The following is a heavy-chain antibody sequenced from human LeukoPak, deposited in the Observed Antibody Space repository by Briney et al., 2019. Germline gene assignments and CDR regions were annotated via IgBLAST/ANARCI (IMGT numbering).Heavy chain of an antibody. CDR2: IWYDGSNK. J-gene: IGHJ4*02. V-gene: IGHV3-33*01. CDR1: GFTFNSYG. CDR3: ARFFSNGFYYGSGSHLDY. D-gene: IGHD3-10*01. Sequence: GGSLRLSCAASGFTFNSYGMHWVRQAPGKGLEWVAFIWYDGSNKYYADSVKGRFTISRDNSRNTLYLQMNSLRAEDTAVYSCARFFSNGFYYGSGSHLDYWGQGTLVSV.